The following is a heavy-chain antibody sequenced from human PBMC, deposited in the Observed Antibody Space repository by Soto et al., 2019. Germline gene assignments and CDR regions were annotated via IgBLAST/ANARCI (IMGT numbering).Heavy chain of an antibody. J-gene: IGHJ3*02. D-gene: IGHD3-10*01. CDR3: ARGVYGAGNYYTGPSAFDI. CDR1: GGTLSDHG. Sequence: QVQLEQSGAEVKKPGSSVKVSCKASGGTLSDHGVAWLRQAPGQGLEWMGGTIPVFNTAKYAQKFQGRDTVTADKFTNIAYMELSSLRSEDTAFDFCARGVYGAGNYYTGPSAFDIWGQGTMVIVSS. CDR2: TIPVFNTA. V-gene: IGHV1-69*06.